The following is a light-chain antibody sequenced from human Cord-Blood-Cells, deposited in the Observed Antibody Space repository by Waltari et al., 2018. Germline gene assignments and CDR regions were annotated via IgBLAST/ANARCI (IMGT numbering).Light chain of an antibody. Sequence: SSELTQDPAVSVALGQTVRITCQGDSLRRYYASWYQQKPGQAPVLVIYGKNNRPSGIPDRCSGSSSGNTASLTITGAQAEDEADYYCTARDSSGNHYVFGTGTKVTVL. V-gene: IGLV3-19*01. J-gene: IGLJ1*01. CDR2: GKN. CDR3: TARDSSGNHYV. CDR1: SLRRYY.